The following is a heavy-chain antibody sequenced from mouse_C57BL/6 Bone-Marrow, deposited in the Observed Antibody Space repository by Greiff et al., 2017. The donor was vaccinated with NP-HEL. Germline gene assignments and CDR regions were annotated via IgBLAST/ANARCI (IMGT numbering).Heavy chain of an antibody. Sequence: QVQLQHSGPELVRPGASVKISCKAPGYTFTSHWMQWVRQRPGQGLEWIGEIFPGSGSTYYNEKFKGKATLTVDTSSSTAYMQLSSLTSEDSAVYFCASPNYDYDGYWYFDVWGTGTTVTVSS. CDR1: GYTFTSHW. D-gene: IGHD2-4*01. V-gene: IGHV1-56*01. CDR2: IFPGSGST. J-gene: IGHJ1*03. CDR3: ASPNYDYDGYWYFDV.